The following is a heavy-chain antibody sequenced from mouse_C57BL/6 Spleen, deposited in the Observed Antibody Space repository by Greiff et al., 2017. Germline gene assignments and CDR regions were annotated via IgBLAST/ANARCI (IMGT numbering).Heavy chain of an antibody. D-gene: IGHD1-1*01. J-gene: IGHJ2*01. CDR3: ARDTTVVDY. V-gene: IGHV3-6*01. Sequence: EVQLVESGPGLVKPSQSLSLTCSVTGYSITGGYYWNWIRQFPGNKLEWMGYISYDGSNNYNPTLKNRISITRDTSKNQFFLKLNSVTTEDAATYYCARDTTVVDYWGQGTTLTVSS. CDR1: GYSITGGYY. CDR2: ISYDGSN.